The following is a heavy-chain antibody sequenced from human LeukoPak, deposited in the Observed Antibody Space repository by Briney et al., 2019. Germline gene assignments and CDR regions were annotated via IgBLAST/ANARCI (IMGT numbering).Heavy chain of an antibody. V-gene: IGHV3-30*18. J-gene: IGHJ4*02. CDR3: AKSALGIAAAGYSDY. CDR1: GFTFSSYG. Sequence: GGSLRLSCAASGFTFSSYGLRWVRQAPGKGLEWVAVISYDGSNKYYADSVKGRFTISRDNSKNTLYLQMNSLRAEDTAVYYCAKSALGIAAAGYSDYWGQGTLVTVSS. CDR2: ISYDGSNK. D-gene: IGHD6-13*01.